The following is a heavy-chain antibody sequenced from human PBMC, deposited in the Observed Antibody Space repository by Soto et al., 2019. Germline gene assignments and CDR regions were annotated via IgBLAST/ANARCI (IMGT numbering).Heavy chain of an antibody. D-gene: IGHD6-19*01. CDR3: ARAGPVAGNHAFDI. CDR2: IIPIFGTA. V-gene: IGHV1-69*06. CDR1: GGSFSSYA. Sequence: QVQLVQSGAEVKKPGSSVKVSCKASGGSFSSYAISWVRQAPVQGLEWMGGIIPIFGTATYAQKFQGRVTIIADKSTSTAYMELSSLRSKDTAVYYCARAGPVAGNHAFDIWGQGTLVTVSS. J-gene: IGHJ3*02.